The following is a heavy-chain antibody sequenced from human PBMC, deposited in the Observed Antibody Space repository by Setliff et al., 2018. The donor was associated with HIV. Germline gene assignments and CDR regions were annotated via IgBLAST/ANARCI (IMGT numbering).Heavy chain of an antibody. Sequence: GGSLRLSCAASGFTFSTYWMSWVRQAPGTGLEWLSYMSSTGHTIHYADSVKGRFTISRDYAKNSLYLQMNSLRAEDTAVYYCARERQYYYFDYWGQGTLVTVSS. CDR3: ARERQYYYFDY. CDR1: GFTFSTYW. J-gene: IGHJ4*02. V-gene: IGHV3-48*04. CDR2: MSSTGHTI. D-gene: IGHD2-2*01.